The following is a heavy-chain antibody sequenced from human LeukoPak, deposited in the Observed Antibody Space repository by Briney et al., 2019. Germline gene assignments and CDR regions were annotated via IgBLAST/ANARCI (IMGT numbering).Heavy chain of an antibody. V-gene: IGHV1-46*01. J-gene: IGHJ3*02. CDR3: ARGRSSGYHDAFDI. D-gene: IGHD3-22*01. CDR1: GYTFTNYY. Sequence: GASVKVSCKASGYTFTNYYIHWVRQAPGQGLEWMGIINPSGGSTNFAQKFQGRVTMTRDTSTSTVYMELSSLRSEDTAVYYCARGRSSGYHDAFDIWGQGTMVTVSS. CDR2: INPSGGST.